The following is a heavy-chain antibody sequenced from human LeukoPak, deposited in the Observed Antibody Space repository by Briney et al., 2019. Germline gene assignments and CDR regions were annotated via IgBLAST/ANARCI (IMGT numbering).Heavy chain of an antibody. CDR1: GGPFSGYY. CDR2: INHSGST. CDR3: ARGLYDILTGYNAPFDY. J-gene: IGHJ4*02. V-gene: IGHV4-34*01. D-gene: IGHD3-9*01. Sequence: SETLSLTCAVYGGPFSGYYWSWIRQPPGKGLEWIGEINHSGSTNYNPSLKSRVTISVDTSKNQFSLKLSSVTAADTAVYYCARGLYDILTGYNAPFDYWGQGTLVTVSS.